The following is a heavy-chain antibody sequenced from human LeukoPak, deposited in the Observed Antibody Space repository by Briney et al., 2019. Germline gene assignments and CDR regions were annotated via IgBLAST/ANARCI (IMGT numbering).Heavy chain of an antibody. CDR3: AKSRGESRGASNY. D-gene: IGHD1-26*01. V-gene: IGHV3-23*01. CDR2: ISGSGGST. Sequence: GGSLRLSCAASGFTFSSYAMSWVRQAPGKGLEWVSAISGSGGSTYYADSVKGRFTISRDNSKNTLHLQMNSLRAEDTAVYYCAKSRGESRGASNYWGQGTLVTVSS. CDR1: GFTFSSYA. J-gene: IGHJ4*02.